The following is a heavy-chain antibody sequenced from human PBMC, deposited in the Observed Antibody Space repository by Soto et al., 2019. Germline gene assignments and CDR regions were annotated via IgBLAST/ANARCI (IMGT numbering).Heavy chain of an antibody. Sequence: SVTLSLTCTVFGGSISSYYWSWLRQPPGTGLEWSGYIYYSGSTKDNPSIKSRVTIAVHTSKNQFSLKLSSVTAGDTALYYCASSIAAAGDFDYWGQGTLVTVSS. CDR3: ASSIAAAGDFDY. V-gene: IGHV4-59*08. J-gene: IGHJ4*02. CDR1: GGSISSYY. D-gene: IGHD6-13*01. CDR2: IYYSGST.